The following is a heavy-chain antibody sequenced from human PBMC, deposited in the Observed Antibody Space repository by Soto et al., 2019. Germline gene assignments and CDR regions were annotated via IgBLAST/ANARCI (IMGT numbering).Heavy chain of an antibody. CDR2: IYYSGST. V-gene: IGHV4-31*03. D-gene: IGHD2-2*01. CDR3: AREYCSSTSCFAAFDI. Sequence: QVQLQESGPGLVKPSQTLSLTCTVSGGSISSGGYYWSWIRQHPGKGLEWIGYIYYSGSTYYNPSLKSRVTILVDTSKNQFSLKLSSVTAADTAVYYCAREYCSSTSCFAAFDIWGQGTMVTVSS. CDR1: GGSISSGGYY. J-gene: IGHJ3*02.